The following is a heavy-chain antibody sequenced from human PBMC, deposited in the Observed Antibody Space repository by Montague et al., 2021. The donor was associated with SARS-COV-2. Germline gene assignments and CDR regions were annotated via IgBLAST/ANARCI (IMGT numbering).Heavy chain of an antibody. CDR2: MYYSGST. CDR1: GGSTNYYY. Sequence: SETLSLTCIVSGGSTNYYYWSWIRQSPGKGLEWIGYMYYSGSTNYNPSLKSRVTMSIDRSKNQFSLKLRSVTAADTAVYYCARVARNCTNGVCKTCSYSGLDVWGQGTTVTVSS. CDR3: ARVARNCTNGVCKTCSYSGLDV. V-gene: IGHV4-59*01. D-gene: IGHD2-8*01. J-gene: IGHJ6*02.